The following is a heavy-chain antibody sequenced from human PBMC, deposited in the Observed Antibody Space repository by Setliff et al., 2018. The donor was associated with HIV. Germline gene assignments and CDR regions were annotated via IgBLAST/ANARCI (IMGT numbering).Heavy chain of an antibody. CDR1: GDSISRFS. J-gene: IGHJ5*02. CDR2: IYTSGST. D-gene: IGHD3-16*02. CDR3: ARLAMRGVIGDPNWFDP. V-gene: IGHV4-4*08. Sequence: SETLSLTCNVSGDSISRFSWSWIRQPPGKGLEWIGHIYTSGSTNYNSSLKSRLTISVDTSKNQVSLKLTSVTAADTGVSYCARLAMRGVIGDPNWFDPWGQGTLVTVSS.